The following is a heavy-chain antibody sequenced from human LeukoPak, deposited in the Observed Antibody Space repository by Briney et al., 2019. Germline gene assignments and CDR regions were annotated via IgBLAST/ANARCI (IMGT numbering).Heavy chain of an antibody. CDR3: ARDWRWQPGFDYYYMDV. Sequence: GGSLRLSCAASGFTFRSYAMSWVRQAPGKGLEWVSGFTGSGDSTDYADSVKGRFTISRDNAKNSLYLQMNSLRAEDTAVYYCARDWRWQPGFDYYYMDVWGQGTMVTVSS. J-gene: IGHJ6*03. D-gene: IGHD3-10*01. CDR1: GFTFRSYA. V-gene: IGHV3-23*01. CDR2: FTGSGDST.